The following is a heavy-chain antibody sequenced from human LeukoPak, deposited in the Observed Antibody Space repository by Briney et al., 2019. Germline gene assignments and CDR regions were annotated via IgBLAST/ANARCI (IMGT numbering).Heavy chain of an antibody. CDR2: ISGSGGST. V-gene: IGHV3-23*01. Sequence: PGGSLRLSCAASGFTFSSYAMSWVRQAPGKGLEWVSAISGSGGSTYYADSVKGRFTISRDNSKNTLHLQMNSLRAEDTAVYYCAKDRYYDSSGYYLVADYWGQGTLVTVSS. J-gene: IGHJ4*02. CDR3: AKDRYYDSSGYYLVADY. CDR1: GFTFSSYA. D-gene: IGHD3-22*01.